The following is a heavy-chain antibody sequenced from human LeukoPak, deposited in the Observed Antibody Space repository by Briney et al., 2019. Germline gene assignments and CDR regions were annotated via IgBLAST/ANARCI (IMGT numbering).Heavy chain of an antibody. V-gene: IGHV3-7*01. J-gene: IGHJ4*02. CDR2: INQDGSGR. D-gene: IGHD3-10*01. CDR3: ASDPFTREHY. CDR1: GFSFSSYW. Sequence: GGSLRLSCAASGFSFSSYWMSWVRQAPGKGLEWVANINQDGSGRYYVASVKGRFTISRDNTENSLYLQMNSLRAEDTAVYYCASDPFTREHYWGQGTLVTVSS.